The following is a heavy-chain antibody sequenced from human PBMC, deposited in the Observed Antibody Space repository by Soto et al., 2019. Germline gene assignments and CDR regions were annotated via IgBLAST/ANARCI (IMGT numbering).Heavy chain of an antibody. CDR2: IYYSGST. CDR3: ARRWGTYLDF. Sequence: QVQLQESGPGLVKPSETLSLTCTVSGGSISSYYWSWIRQPPGKGLEWIGYIYYSGSTDYDPSLKSRGNISVRPSKKQFSLKLSSVTAADTAVYYWARRWGTYLDFWGQGTLVTLSS. D-gene: IGHD7-27*01. V-gene: IGHV4-59*01. J-gene: IGHJ4*02. CDR1: GGSISSYY.